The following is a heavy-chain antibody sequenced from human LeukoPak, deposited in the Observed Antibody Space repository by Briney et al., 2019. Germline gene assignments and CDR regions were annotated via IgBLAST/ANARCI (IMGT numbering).Heavy chain of an antibody. V-gene: IGHV1-46*01. D-gene: IGHD6-13*01. CDR3: ARAPIAAAGTDYFDY. Sequence: ASVKVSCKASGYTFTSYYMHWVRQAPGQGLEWMGIINPSGGSTSYAQKFQGRVTMTRDTSTRTVYMELSSLRSEDTAVYYCARAPIAAAGTDYFDYWGQGTLVTVSS. CDR1: GYTFTSYY. J-gene: IGHJ4*02. CDR2: INPSGGST.